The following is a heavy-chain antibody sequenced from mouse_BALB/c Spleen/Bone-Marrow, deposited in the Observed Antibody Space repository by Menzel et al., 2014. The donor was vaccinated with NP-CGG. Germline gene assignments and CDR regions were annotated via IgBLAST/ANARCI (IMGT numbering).Heavy chain of an antibody. V-gene: IGHV5-17*02. J-gene: IGHJ2*01. Sequence: QLKHSGGGLEQPGGYRKLSWAASGFTFSSFGMHWVRQAPEKGLEWVAYISSGSSTIYYADTVKGRFTISRDNPKNTLFLQMTSLRSEDTAMYYCARGKYVYVYWGPGT. CDR1: GFTFSSFG. CDR3: ARGKYVYVY. D-gene: IGHD2-10*02. CDR2: ISSGSSTI.